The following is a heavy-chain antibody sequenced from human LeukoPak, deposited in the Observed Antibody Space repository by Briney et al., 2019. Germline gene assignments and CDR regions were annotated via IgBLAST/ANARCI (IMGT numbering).Heavy chain of an antibody. V-gene: IGHV3-74*01. Sequence: PGGSLRLSCAASGFTFSRYWMHWVRQAPGNGLLWVSRINTDGSSTSYADSVKGRFTISRDNAKNTLYLQMNSLKAEDTALFYCARYLRKLSGRGGDYYFYMDVWGKGTTVTVSS. D-gene: IGHD1-26*01. CDR3: ARYLRKLSGRGGDYYFYMDV. CDR2: INTDGSST. J-gene: IGHJ6*03. CDR1: GFTFSRYW.